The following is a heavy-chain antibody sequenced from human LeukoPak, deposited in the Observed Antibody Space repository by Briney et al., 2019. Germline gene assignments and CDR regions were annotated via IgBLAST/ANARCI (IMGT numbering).Heavy chain of an antibody. V-gene: IGHV4-34*01. J-gene: IGHJ4*02. CDR1: GGSFSGYY. Sequence: PSETLSLTCAVCGGSFSGYYWSWTRQPPGKGLEWIGEINHSGSTNYNPSLKSRVTISVDTSKNQFSLKLSSVTAADTAVYYCASVGYGGNNGAYWGQGTLVTVSS. CDR2: INHSGST. D-gene: IGHD4-23*01. CDR3: ASVGYGGNNGAY.